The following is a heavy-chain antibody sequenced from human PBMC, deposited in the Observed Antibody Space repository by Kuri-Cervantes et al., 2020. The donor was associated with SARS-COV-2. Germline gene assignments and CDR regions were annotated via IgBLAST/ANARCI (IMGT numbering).Heavy chain of an antibody. CDR1: GFTFSSYA. CDR3: TRAYGGSDY. J-gene: IGHJ4*02. Sequence: GESLKISCAASGFTFSSYAMSWVRQAPGKGLEWVGRIRSKANSYATAYAASVKGRFTISRDDSKNTAYLQMNSLKTEDTAVYYCTRAYGGSDYWGQGTLVTVSS. D-gene: IGHD4-23*01. V-gene: IGHV3-73*01. CDR2: IRSKANSYAT.